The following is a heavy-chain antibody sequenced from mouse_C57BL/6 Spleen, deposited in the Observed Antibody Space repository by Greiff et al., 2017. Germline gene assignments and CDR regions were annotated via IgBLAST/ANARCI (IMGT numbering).Heavy chain of an antibody. CDR1: GYTFTSYW. J-gene: IGHJ3*01. V-gene: IGHV1-53*01. D-gene: IGHD1-1*01. CDR2: INPSNGGT. Sequence: QVQLQQPGTELVKPGASVKLSCKASGYTFTSYWMHWVKQRPGQGLEWIGNINPSNGGTNYNEKFKSNATLTVDKSSSTAYMQLSSLTSEDSAVYYCARPSGSSPAWFAYWGQGTLVTVSA. CDR3: ARPSGSSPAWFAY.